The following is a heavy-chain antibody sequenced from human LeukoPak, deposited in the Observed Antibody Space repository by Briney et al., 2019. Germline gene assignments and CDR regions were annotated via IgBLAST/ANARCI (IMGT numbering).Heavy chain of an antibody. D-gene: IGHD5-24*01. CDR3: ARDGPAEMVEFVY. CDR2: IYSNNGAT. CDR1: GYTFSGTGWY. V-gene: IGHV1-2*02. Sequence: VASVKLFCKSSGYTFSGTGWYLYWLRQAPGQGLECMGWIYSNNGATAYAQKFQGRVAMTRDTSITTAYMELSRLRPDDTAVYFCARDGPAEMVEFVYWGQGTLVTVSS. J-gene: IGHJ4*02.